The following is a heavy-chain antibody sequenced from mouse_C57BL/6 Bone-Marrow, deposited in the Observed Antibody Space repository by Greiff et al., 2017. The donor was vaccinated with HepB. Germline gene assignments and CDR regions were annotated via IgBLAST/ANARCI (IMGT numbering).Heavy chain of an antibody. CDR1: GYTFTSYW. CDR2: IDPSDSYT. CDR3: ARKRGRGLDFDY. Sequence: VQLQQPGAELVMPGASVKLSCKASGYTFTSYWMHWVKQRPGQGLEWIGEIDPSDSYTNYNQKFKDKTTLTVDKSSSTAYMQLSSLTSEDSAVYYCARKRGRGLDFDYWGQGTTLTVSS. D-gene: IGHD3-3*01. V-gene: IGHV1-69*01. J-gene: IGHJ2*01.